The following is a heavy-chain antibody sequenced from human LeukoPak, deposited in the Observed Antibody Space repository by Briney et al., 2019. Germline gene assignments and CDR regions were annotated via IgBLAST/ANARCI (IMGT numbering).Heavy chain of an antibody. CDR2: INPNSGGT. V-gene: IGHV1-2*06. Sequence: ASVKVSCKASGYTFTGYYMHWVRQAPGQGLEWMGRINPNSGGTNYAQKFQGRVTMTRDTSISTAYMELSRLRSDDTAVYYCARGSSSRYFSPYNWFDPWGQGTLVTVSS. CDR1: GYTFTGYY. CDR3: ARGSSSRYFSPYNWFDP. J-gene: IGHJ5*01. D-gene: IGHD6-13*01.